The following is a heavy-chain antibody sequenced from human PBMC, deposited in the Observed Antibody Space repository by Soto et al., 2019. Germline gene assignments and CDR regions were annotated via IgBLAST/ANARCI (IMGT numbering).Heavy chain of an antibody. CDR2: IKQDGSEK. Sequence: GGSLRLSCAASGFTFSSYWMSWVRQAPGKGLEWVANIKQDGSEKYYVDSVKGRFTISRDNAKNSLYLQMNSLRAEDTAVYYCAREEAIPGWRYGNGRVGAFDIWGQGTMVTVSS. CDR1: GFTFSSYW. CDR3: AREEAIPGWRYGNGRVGAFDI. J-gene: IGHJ3*02. V-gene: IGHV3-7*05. D-gene: IGHD2-21*01.